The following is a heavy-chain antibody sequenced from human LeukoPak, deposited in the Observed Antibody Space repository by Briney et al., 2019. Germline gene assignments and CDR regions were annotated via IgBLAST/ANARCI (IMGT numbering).Heavy chain of an antibody. CDR2: ISYDGSNK. J-gene: IGHJ4*02. Sequence: GGSLRLSCAASGFTFSSYAMHWVRQAPGKGLEWVAVISYDGSNKYYADSVKGRFIISRDNSKNTLYLQMNSLRAEDTAVYYCASGANFDYWGQGTLVTVSS. CDR3: ASGANFDY. CDR1: GFTFSSYA. V-gene: IGHV3-30-3*01. D-gene: IGHD1-26*01.